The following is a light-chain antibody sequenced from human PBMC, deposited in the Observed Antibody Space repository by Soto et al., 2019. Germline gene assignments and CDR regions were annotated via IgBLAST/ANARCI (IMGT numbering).Light chain of an antibody. Sequence: IVLTQSPATLSVSPGERATLSCRASESVAGYLAWYHQRPGLPPRLLIYETSNRVIGIPARFSGSGSGTDFTLTISSLQPEDFATYYCQQLHDYPITFGQGTRLEIK. V-gene: IGKV3-11*01. J-gene: IGKJ5*01. CDR1: ESVAGY. CDR3: QQLHDYPIT. CDR2: ETS.